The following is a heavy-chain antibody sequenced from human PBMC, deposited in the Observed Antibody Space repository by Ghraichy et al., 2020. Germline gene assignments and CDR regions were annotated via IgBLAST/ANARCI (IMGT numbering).Heavy chain of an antibody. J-gene: IGHJ4*02. Sequence: GESLNISCAASGFTFSSYAMSWVRQAPGKGLEWVSVISGSGGSTYYADSVKGRFTISRDNSKNTLYLQMNSLRAEDTAVYYCAKLIVVVAPTPFDYWVQGTLVTVSS. D-gene: IGHD2-15*01. V-gene: IGHV3-23*01. CDR3: AKLIVVVAPTPFDY. CDR1: GFTFSSYA. CDR2: ISGSGGST.